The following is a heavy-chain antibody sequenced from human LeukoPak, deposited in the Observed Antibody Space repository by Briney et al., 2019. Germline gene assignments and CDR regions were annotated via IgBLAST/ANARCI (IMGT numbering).Heavy chain of an antibody. CDR2: ISTSSSTI. V-gene: IGHV3-48*02. Sequence: GGSLRLSCAASGFTFSSYAMSWVRQAPGKGLQWVSYISTSSSTIYYEASVKSRFTISRDNAKNSLYLQMNSLRDEDMAGYYCARGYPTGRNFDYWGQGTLVTVSS. CDR1: GFTFSSYA. CDR3: ARGYPTGRNFDY. D-gene: IGHD3-16*02. J-gene: IGHJ4*02.